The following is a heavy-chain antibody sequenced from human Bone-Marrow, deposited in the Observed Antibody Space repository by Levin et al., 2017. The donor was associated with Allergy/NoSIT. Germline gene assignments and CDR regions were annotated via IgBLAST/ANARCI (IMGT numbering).Heavy chain of an antibody. Sequence: GGSLRLSCAASGFTFSSYAMHWVRQAPGKGLEWVAVISYDGSNKYYADSVKGRFTISRDNSKNTLYLQMNSLRAEDTAVYYCARVGGGDRGAFDIWGQGTMVTVSS. D-gene: IGHD3-16*01. CDR3: ARVGGGDRGAFDI. V-gene: IGHV3-30-3*01. CDR1: GFTFSSYA. CDR2: ISYDGSNK. J-gene: IGHJ3*02.